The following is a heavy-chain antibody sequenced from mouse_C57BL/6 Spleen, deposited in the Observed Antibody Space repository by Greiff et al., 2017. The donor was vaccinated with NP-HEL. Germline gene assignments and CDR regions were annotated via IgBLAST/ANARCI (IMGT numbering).Heavy chain of an antibody. D-gene: IGHD1-1*01. J-gene: IGHJ2*01. CDR3: ARYYYGSSYVAFDY. CDR1: GFTFTDYY. V-gene: IGHV7-3*01. Sequence: EVQVVESGGGLVQPGGSLSLSCAASGFTFTDYYMSWVRQPPGKALEWLGFIRNKANGYTTEYSASVKGRFTISRDNSQSILYLQMNALRAEDSATYYCARYYYGSSYVAFDYWGQGTTLTVSS. CDR2: IRNKANGYTT.